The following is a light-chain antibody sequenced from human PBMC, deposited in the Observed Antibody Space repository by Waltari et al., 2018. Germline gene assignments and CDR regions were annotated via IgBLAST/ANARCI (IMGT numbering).Light chain of an antibody. V-gene: IGLV2-14*03. J-gene: IGLJ2*01. CDR1: SSDIYNYNY. CDR2: GVT. Sequence: SALTQPASVSGSPGPSITISCTATSSDIYNYNYVSWYQQHPAKAPKLIIYGVTNRPSGVSSRFSGSGSGRTASLTISGLQAEDEADYYCSAYSGTKNRVLFGGGTKVTVL. CDR3: SAYSGTKNRVL.